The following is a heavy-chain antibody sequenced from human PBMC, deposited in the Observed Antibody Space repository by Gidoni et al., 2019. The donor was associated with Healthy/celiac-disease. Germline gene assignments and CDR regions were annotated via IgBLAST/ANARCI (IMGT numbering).Heavy chain of an antibody. J-gene: IGHJ6*03. Sequence: QVQLQESGPGLVKPSETLSLTCTVSGGSISSYYWSWIRQPPGKGLEWIGYIYYSGSTNYNPSLKSRVTISVDTSKNQFSLKLSSVTAADTAVYYCARDSSSWYMDFYYYMDVWGKGTTVTVSS. V-gene: IGHV4-59*01. D-gene: IGHD6-13*01. CDR2: IYYSGST. CDR3: ARDSSSWYMDFYYYMDV. CDR1: GGSISSYY.